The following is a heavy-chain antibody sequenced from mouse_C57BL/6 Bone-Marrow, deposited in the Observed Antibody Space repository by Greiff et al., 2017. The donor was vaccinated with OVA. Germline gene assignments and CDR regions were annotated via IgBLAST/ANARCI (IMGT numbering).Heavy chain of an antibody. V-gene: IGHV1-81*01. D-gene: IGHD1-1*01. CDR3: AIITTVVAERFAY. Sequence: QVQLQQSGAELARPGASVKLSCKASGYTFTSYGISWVKQRTGQGLEWIGEIYPRSGNTYYNEKFKGKATLTADKSSSTAYMELRSLTSEDSAVYFCAIITTVVAERFAYWGQGTLVTVSA. CDR1: GYTFTSYG. CDR2: IYPRSGNT. J-gene: IGHJ3*01.